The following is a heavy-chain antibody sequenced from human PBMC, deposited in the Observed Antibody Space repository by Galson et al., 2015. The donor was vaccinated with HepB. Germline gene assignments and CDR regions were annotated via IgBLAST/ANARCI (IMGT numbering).Heavy chain of an antibody. J-gene: IGHJ4*02. Sequence: SVKVSCKASGYTFTGYYMHWVRQAPGQGLEWMGRINPNSGGTNYAQKFQGRVTMTRDTSISTAYMELSRLRSDDTAVYYCARGDDSSGYYFDYWGQGTLVTVSS. D-gene: IGHD3-22*01. CDR3: ARGDDSSGYYFDY. CDR2: INPNSGGT. V-gene: IGHV1-2*06. CDR1: GYTFTGYY.